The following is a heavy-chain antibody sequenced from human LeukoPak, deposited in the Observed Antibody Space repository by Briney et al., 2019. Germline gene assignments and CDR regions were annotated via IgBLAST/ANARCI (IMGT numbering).Heavy chain of an antibody. D-gene: IGHD3-22*01. V-gene: IGHV3-30*02. CDR3: ATTGESSGYYQRFDC. Sequence: GGSLRLSCAASGFTFSSYGMHWVRQAPGKGLEWVALIRYDGSDEYYAASVKGRFTISRDNSKNTLYLQMNSLRAEDTAVYYCATTGESSGYYQRFDCWGQGTLVTVSS. J-gene: IGHJ4*02. CDR2: IRYDGSDE. CDR1: GFTFSSYG.